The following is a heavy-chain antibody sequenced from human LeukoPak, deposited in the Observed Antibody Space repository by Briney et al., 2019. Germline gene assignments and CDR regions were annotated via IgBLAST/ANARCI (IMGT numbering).Heavy chain of an antibody. CDR3: ARDYYDSSGYYVYYYYYGMDV. D-gene: IGHD3-22*01. Sequence: ASVKVSCKASGYTFTSYAMHWVRQAPGQRLEWIGWINAGNGNTKYSQKFQGRVTITRDTSASTAYMELSSLRSEDTAVYYCARDYYDSSGYYVYYYYYGMDVWGQGTTVTVSS. J-gene: IGHJ6*02. V-gene: IGHV1-3*01. CDR2: INAGNGNT. CDR1: GYTFTSYA.